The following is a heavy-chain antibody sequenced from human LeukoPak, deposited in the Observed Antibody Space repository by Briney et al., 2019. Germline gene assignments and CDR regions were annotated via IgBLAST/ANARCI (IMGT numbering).Heavy chain of an antibody. CDR3: ARVAAMVPSPIDY. D-gene: IGHD5-18*01. Sequence: ASVKVSCKACGGTFSSYAISWVRQAPGQGLEWMGRIIPILGIANYAQKFQGRVTITADKSTSTAYMELSSLRSEDTAVYYCARVAAMVPSPIDYWGQGTLVTVSS. CDR2: IIPILGIA. CDR1: GGTFSSYA. J-gene: IGHJ4*02. V-gene: IGHV1-69*04.